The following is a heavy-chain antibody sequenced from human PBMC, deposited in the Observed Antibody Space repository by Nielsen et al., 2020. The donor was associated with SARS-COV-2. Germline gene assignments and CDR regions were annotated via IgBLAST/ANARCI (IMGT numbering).Heavy chain of an antibody. J-gene: IGHJ4*02. D-gene: IGHD4-17*01. CDR3: ARALEFYGDYLSFDY. CDR2: ISSSSSYI. CDR1: GFTFSSYW. Sequence: GGSLRLSCVASGFTFSSYWMSWVRQAPGKGLEWVSSISSSSSYIYYADSVKGRFTISRDNAKNSLYLQMNSLRAEDTAVYYCARALEFYGDYLSFDYWGQGTLVTVSS. V-gene: IGHV3-21*01.